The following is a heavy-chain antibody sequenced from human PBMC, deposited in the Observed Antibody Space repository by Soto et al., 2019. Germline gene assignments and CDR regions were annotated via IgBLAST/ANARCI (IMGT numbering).Heavy chain of an antibody. Sequence: NLDHSRNGSGGTVNGDNYHWTWVRQNPGKGLEWIGNIHNSGTTNYNPSLQNRVTISIDTSKNQYSLKLTSVTAADAALYYCARDIRGFSRALDYWGRG. J-gene: IGHJ4*02. CDR2: IHNSGTT. CDR3: ARDIRGFSRALDY. V-gene: IGHV4-61*01. CDR1: GGTVNGDNYH. D-gene: IGHD5-18*01.